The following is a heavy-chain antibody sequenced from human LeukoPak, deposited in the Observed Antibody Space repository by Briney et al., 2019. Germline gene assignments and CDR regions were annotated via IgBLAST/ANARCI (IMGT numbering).Heavy chain of an antibody. CDR3: ATAASYCTNGVCFFLYYFDY. CDR2: VYPEDWET. CDR1: GYTLTELF. J-gene: IGHJ4*02. Sequence: SVKVSCKVSGYTLTELFMHWLRQAPGKGLEWVGGVYPEDWETIYDQKFNGRVTTTEDISTDTAYTELSRLSSEDTAVSSSATAASYCTNGVCFFLYYFDYWGQGTLVTVSS. D-gene: IGHD2-8*01. V-gene: IGHV1-24*01.